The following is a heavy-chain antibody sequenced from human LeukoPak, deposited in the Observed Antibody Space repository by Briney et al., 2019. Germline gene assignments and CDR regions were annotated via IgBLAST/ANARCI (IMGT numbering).Heavy chain of an antibody. CDR1: GGSISSSSYY. CDR3: ARVTTIGYYYYYYYMDV. V-gene: IGHV4-39*07. J-gene: IGHJ6*03. Sequence: ASETLSLTCTVSGGSISSSSYYWGWIRQPPGKGLEWIGSIYYSGSTNYNPSLKSRVTISVDTSKNQFSLKLSSVTAADTAVYYCARVTTIGYYYYYYYMDVWGKGTTVTVSS. CDR2: IYYSGST. D-gene: IGHD4-11*01.